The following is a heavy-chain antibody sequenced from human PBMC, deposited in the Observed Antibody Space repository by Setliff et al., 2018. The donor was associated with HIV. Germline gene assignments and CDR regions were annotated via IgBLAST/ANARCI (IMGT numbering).Heavy chain of an antibody. V-gene: IGHV4-59*11. CDR3: TVYNTGSSKDHY. D-gene: IGHD2-8*02. CDR1: GGSISSHY. Sequence: SETLSLTCTVSGGSISSHYWSWIRQPPGKGLEWIGSIYYNGITNYNPSLKSRVTVSVDTSKNQFSLKLSSVTAADTAVYYCTVYNTGSSKDHYWGQGTPVTVSS. CDR2: IYYNGIT. J-gene: IGHJ4*02.